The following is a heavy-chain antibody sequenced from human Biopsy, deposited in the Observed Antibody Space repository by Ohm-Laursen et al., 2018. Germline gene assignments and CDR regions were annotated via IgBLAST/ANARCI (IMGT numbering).Heavy chain of an antibody. Sequence: SLRLSCAAAGFSFTSYTMNWVRQVPGKGLEWISYITGCSSTIYYADSVKGRFTISRDNAKNSLYLQMNSLRAEDTAVYYCTRLAYYYYYGMDVWGQGTTVTVSS. CDR3: TRLAYYYYYGMDV. J-gene: IGHJ6*02. V-gene: IGHV3-48*04. CDR1: GFSFTSYT. D-gene: IGHD2-21*01. CDR2: ITGCSSTI.